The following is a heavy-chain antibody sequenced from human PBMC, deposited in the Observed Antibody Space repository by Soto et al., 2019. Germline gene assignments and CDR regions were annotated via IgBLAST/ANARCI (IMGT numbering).Heavy chain of an antibody. V-gene: IGHV1-18*04. CDR1: GYTFTSYG. D-gene: IGHD6-19*01. CDR3: ASVEQSLLFQC. J-gene: IGHJ4*02. Sequence: ASVKVSCKASGYTFTSYGISWVRQAPGQGLECMGWISVYNGNTHYAQKFQGRVTMTADTSTSTAYMELRSLRSDDTAVYYCASVEQSLLFQCWGLGTLVTVSS. CDR2: ISVYNGNT.